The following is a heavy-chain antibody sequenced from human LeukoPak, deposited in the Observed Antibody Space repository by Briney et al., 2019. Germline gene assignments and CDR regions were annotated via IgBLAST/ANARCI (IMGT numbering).Heavy chain of an antibody. Sequence: SETLSLTCTVSGGSISSSSYYWGWIRQPPGKGLEWIGSIYYSGRNYYNPSPKSRVTLSVDTSKNQFSLRLSSVTAGDTADYYWARHSGSSLYYFYCWGQRTLVTASS. D-gene: IGHD1-26*01. CDR3: ARHSGSSLYYFYC. CDR1: GGSISSSSYY. V-gene: IGHV4-39*01. CDR2: IYYSGRN. J-gene: IGHJ4*02.